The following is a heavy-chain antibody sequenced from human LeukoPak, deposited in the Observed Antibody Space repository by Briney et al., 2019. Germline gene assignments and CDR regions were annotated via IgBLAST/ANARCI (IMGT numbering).Heavy chain of an antibody. CDR3: ARVGWVLRYAFDI. D-gene: IGHD3-16*01. Sequence: QPGGSLRLSCEASGFSLSSYEMNWVRQAPGEGLEWVSHISSRGSTIYYADSVKGRFTISRDNAKNSLYLQMNSLRAEDTAVYYCARVGWVLRYAFDIWGQGTMVTVSS. CDR1: GFSLSSYE. J-gene: IGHJ3*02. CDR2: ISSRGSTI. V-gene: IGHV3-48*03.